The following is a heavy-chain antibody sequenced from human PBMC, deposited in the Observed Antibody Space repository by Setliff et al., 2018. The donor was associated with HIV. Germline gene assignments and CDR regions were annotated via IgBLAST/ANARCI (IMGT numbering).Heavy chain of an antibody. CDR3: ARAGFGELFPEVFDY. V-gene: IGHV4-61*09. J-gene: IGHJ4*02. Sequence: SETLSLTCTVSGGSISSGSYYWSWLRQPAGKGLEWIGHIYITGDTDYNPSLKSRVTISVDTSKNQFSLMLDSVTAADTAVYYCARAGFGELFPEVFDYWGQGALVTVSS. CDR1: GGSISSGSYY. D-gene: IGHD3-10*01. CDR2: IYITGDT.